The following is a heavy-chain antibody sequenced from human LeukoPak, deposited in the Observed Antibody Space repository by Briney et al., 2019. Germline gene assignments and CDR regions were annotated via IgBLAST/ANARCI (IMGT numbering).Heavy chain of an antibody. Sequence: SETLSLTCTVSGGSISSSSYYWGWIRQPPGKGLEWIGSIYYSGSTYYNPSLKSRVTISVDTSKNQFSLKLSSVTAADTAVYYCAREFDGHKLDYWGQGTLVTVSS. V-gene: IGHV4-39*07. D-gene: IGHD5-24*01. CDR2: IYYSGST. CDR3: AREFDGHKLDY. J-gene: IGHJ4*02. CDR1: GGSISSSSYY.